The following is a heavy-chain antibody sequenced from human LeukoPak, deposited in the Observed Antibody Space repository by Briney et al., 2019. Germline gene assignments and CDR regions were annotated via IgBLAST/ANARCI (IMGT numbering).Heavy chain of an antibody. CDR1: GDTFSSYA. V-gene: IGHV1-69*05. Sequence: ASVKVSCKASGDTFSSYAISWVRQAPGQGLEWMGRIIPIFGTANYAQKFQGRVTITTDESTSTAYMELSSLRSEDTAVYYCARFRVTEAFDIWGQGTMVTVSS. CDR2: IIPIFGTA. CDR3: ARFRVTEAFDI. J-gene: IGHJ3*02. D-gene: IGHD2-21*02.